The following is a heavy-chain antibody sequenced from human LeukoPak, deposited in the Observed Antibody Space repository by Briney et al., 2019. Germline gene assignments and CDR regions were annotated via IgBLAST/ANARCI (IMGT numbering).Heavy chain of an antibody. V-gene: IGHV4-39*02. J-gene: IGHJ5*02. Sequence: SETLSLTCTVSGGSISYSSTDYYWGWVRQPPGKGLEWIGSIYYSGSTYYNPSLKSRVTISVDTSKNQFSLKLSSVAAADTAVYYCARDPTAAGKGAWFDPWGQGTLVTVSS. D-gene: IGHD6-13*01. CDR1: GGSISYSSTDYY. CDR3: ARDPTAAGKGAWFDP. CDR2: IYYSGST.